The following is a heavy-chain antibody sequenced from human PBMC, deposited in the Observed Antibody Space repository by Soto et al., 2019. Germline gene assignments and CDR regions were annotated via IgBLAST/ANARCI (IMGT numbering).Heavy chain of an antibody. CDR3: ARRDSSGWTNWFDP. Sequence: SETLSLTCPVSGGSISSYYWSWIRQPPGKGLEWIGYIYYSGSTNYNPSLKSRVTISVDTSKNQFSLKLSSVTAADTAVYYCARRDSSGWTNWFDPWGQGTLVTVSS. V-gene: IGHV4-59*08. CDR1: GGSISSYY. J-gene: IGHJ5*02. D-gene: IGHD6-19*01. CDR2: IYYSGST.